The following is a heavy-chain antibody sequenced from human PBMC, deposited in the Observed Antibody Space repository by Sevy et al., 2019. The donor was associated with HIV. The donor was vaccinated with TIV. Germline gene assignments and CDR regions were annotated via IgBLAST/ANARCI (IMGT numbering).Heavy chain of an antibody. J-gene: IGHJ4*02. V-gene: IGHV1-2*02. CDR1: GYTFTGYY. CDR2: INPNSGGT. D-gene: IGHD3-10*01. Sequence: ASVKVSCKASGYTFTGYYMHWVRQAPGQGLEWMGWINPNSGGTNDTQKFQGRVTMTRDTSISTAYMELSRLRSDDTAVYYCASTYGSGSQGTFYWGQGTLVTVSS. CDR3: ASTYGSGSQGTFY.